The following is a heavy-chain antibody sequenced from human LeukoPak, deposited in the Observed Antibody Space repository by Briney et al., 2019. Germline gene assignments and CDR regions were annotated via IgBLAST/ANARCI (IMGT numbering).Heavy chain of an antibody. CDR2: INPSGGST. J-gene: IGHJ5*02. Sequence: ASVKVSCKASGYTFTSYYMHWVRQAPGQGLEWMGIINPSGGSTSYAQKFQGRVTITTDESTSTAYMELSSLRSEDTAVYYCARDLGIAVAGTGNWFDPWGQGTLVTVSS. CDR1: GYTFTSYY. CDR3: ARDLGIAVAGTGNWFDP. V-gene: IGHV1-46*01. D-gene: IGHD6-19*01.